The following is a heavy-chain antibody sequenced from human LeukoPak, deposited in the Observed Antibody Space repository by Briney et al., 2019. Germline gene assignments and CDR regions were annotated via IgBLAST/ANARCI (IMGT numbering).Heavy chain of an antibody. CDR1: GFTFSSYG. Sequence: TGGSLRLSCAASGFTFSSYGMHWVRQAPGKGLEWVAFIRYDGSDKYYADSVKGRITISRDNSKNTLDLQMHSLRAEDTAVYYCARSFSVTTRYYYMDVWGKGTTVTVSS. D-gene: IGHD4-11*01. CDR3: ARSFSVTTRYYYMDV. CDR2: IRYDGSDK. V-gene: IGHV3-30*02. J-gene: IGHJ6*03.